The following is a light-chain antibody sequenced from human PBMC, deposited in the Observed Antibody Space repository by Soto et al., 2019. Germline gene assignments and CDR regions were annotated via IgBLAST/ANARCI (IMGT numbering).Light chain of an antibody. CDR3: QQSFSSPRT. V-gene: IGKV1-39*01. Sequence: DIQMTQSPSSLSASVGDRIAITCRASQSISDFLNWYLQIPGKAPKLLIYAASHLQHGVPARFSGSGSWTEFTLTINSLQPEDFATYYCQQSFSSPRTFGQGTKVEV. J-gene: IGKJ1*01. CDR2: AAS. CDR1: QSISDF.